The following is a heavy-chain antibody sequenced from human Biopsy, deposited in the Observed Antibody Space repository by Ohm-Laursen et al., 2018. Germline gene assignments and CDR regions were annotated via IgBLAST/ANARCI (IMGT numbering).Heavy chain of an antibody. CDR3: GRGQTVAPGYYGMDV. D-gene: IGHD4-17*01. CDR1: GFTLRSYS. J-gene: IGHJ6*02. V-gene: IGHV3-21*01. Sequence: SLRLSCAASGFTLRSYSMNWVRQAPGPGQEWVSSVRSSGSFIYFADSVKGRFTISRDNARNSQFLQMNSLRAEDTAVYYCGRGQTVAPGYYGMDVWGQGTTVTVSS. CDR2: VRSSGSFI.